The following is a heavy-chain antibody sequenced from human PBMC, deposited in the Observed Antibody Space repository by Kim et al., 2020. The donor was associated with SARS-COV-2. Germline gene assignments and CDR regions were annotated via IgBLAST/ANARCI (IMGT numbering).Heavy chain of an antibody. CDR1: GGSISSSSYY. D-gene: IGHD1-1*01. J-gene: IGHJ4*02. V-gene: IGHV4-39*07. Sequence: SETLSLTCTVSGGSISSSSYYWGWIRQPPGKGLEWIGSIYYSGSTYYNPSLKSRVTISVDTSKNQFSLKLSSVTAADTAVYYCARGTGFDYWGQGTLVTVSS. CDR3: ARGTGFDY. CDR2: IYYSGST.